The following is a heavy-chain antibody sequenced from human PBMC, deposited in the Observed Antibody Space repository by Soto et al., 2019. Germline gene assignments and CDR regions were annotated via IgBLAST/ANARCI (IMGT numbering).Heavy chain of an antibody. Sequence: GGSLRLSCAASGFTFSSYAMSWVRQAPGKGLEWVSAISGSGGSTYYADSVKGRFTISRDNSKNTLYLQMNSLRAEDTAVYYCAKDVGILWFGLDDFDIWGQGTTVTVS. V-gene: IGHV3-23*01. D-gene: IGHD3-10*01. J-gene: IGHJ3*02. CDR2: ISGSGGST. CDR3: AKDVGILWFGLDDFDI. CDR1: GFTFSSYA.